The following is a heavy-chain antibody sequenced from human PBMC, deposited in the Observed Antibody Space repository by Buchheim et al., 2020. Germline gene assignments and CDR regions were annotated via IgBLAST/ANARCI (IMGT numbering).Heavy chain of an antibody. D-gene: IGHD3-3*01. CDR2: ISYDGSNK. CDR3: ARGSVLRFLEWLFDY. Sequence: VQLVESGGGLVQPGGSLRLSCAASGFTFSSYAMHWVRQAPGKGLEWVAVISYDGSNKYYADSVKGRFTISRDNSKNTLYLQMNSLRAEDTAVYYCARGSVLRFLEWLFDYWGQGTL. V-gene: IGHV3-30*04. CDR1: GFTFSSYA. J-gene: IGHJ4*02.